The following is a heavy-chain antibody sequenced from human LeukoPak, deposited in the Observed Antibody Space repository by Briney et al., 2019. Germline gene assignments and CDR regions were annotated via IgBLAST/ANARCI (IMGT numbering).Heavy chain of an antibody. Sequence: GGSLRLSCTASGFTLGRHDMHWVRQTTGEGLEWVAALASGSQNFYAGSVKGRFTVSREDAKNSLYLQMNSLRAGDTAVYYCVREARGYHYTYFDYWGQGTLVTVSS. D-gene: IGHD5-18*01. J-gene: IGHJ4*02. CDR1: GFTLGRHD. CDR2: LASGSQN. CDR3: VREARGYHYTYFDY. V-gene: IGHV3-13*01.